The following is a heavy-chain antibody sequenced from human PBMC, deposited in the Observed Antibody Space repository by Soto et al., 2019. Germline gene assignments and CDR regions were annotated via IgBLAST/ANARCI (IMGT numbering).Heavy chain of an antibody. CDR1: GFIFKDYA. CDR3: AKKLYSGTYYALES. CDR2: MSDSGDVV. V-gene: IGHV3-23*01. D-gene: IGHD1-26*01. J-gene: IGHJ1*01. Sequence: EVQLLVSGGGLVQPGGSLRLSCTASGFIFKDYAMTWVRQGPGKGLEWVSTMSDSGDVVHYRESVKGRFTTSRDIFNTTLFLQMNGLRAEDTATYYCAKKLYSGTYYALESWGSGTLVTVSS.